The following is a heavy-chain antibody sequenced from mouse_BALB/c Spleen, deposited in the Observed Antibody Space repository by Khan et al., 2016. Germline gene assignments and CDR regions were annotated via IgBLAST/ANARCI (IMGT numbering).Heavy chain of an antibody. V-gene: IGHV5-6-3*01. J-gene: IGHJ3*01. CDR1: GFTFSSYG. D-gene: IGHD2-4*01. Sequence: EVELVESGGGLVQPGGSLKLSCAASGFTFSSYGMSWVRQTPDKRLELVATINSHGGSTYYPDSVKGRLTFSRDNAQHPLYLQMSSLKSEDTAMYYGVSTMITWFAYCGQVTLVTGSA. CDR3: VSTMITWFAY. CDR2: INSHGGST.